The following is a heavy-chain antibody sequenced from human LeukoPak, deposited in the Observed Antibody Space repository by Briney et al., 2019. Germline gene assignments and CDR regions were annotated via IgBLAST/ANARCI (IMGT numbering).Heavy chain of an antibody. CDR1: GYTFTSYD. Sequence: ASVKVSCKASGYTFTSYDINWVRQATGQGLEWMGWMNPNSGNTGYAQKFQGRVTMTRNTSISTAYMELSRLRSDDTAVYYCASAGGYDILTGYPKSYYYYYMDVWGKGTTVTVSS. CDR3: ASAGGYDILTGYPKSYYYYYMDV. J-gene: IGHJ6*03. D-gene: IGHD3-9*01. CDR2: MNPNSGNT. V-gene: IGHV1-8*01.